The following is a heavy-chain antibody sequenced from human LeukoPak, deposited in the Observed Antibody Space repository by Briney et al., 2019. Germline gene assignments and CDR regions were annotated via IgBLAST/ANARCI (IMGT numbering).Heavy chain of an antibody. CDR3: ARVTGYYYYMDV. D-gene: IGHD7-27*01. CDR1: GFTFSSYA. V-gene: IGHV3-23*01. Sequence: GGSLRLSCAASGFTFSSYAMSWVRQAPGKGLEWVSAISGSGGSTYYADSVKGRFTISRDNAKNSLYLQMNSLRAEDTAVYYCARVTGYYYYMDVWGKGTTVTVSS. CDR2: ISGSGGST. J-gene: IGHJ6*03.